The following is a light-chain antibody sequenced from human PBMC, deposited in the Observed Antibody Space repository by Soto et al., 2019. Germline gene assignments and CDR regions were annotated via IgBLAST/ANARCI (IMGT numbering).Light chain of an antibody. CDR3: QQYGSSGT. Sequence: EIVLTQSPGTLSLSPGERATLSCRASQSVSNNYLAWYQQKPGQAPRLLISGASNRATGIPDRFSGSGSGTDFTLTLSRLEPEDFAVYYCQQYGSSGTSGQGTKVE. V-gene: IGKV3-20*01. J-gene: IGKJ1*01. CDR1: QSVSNNY. CDR2: GAS.